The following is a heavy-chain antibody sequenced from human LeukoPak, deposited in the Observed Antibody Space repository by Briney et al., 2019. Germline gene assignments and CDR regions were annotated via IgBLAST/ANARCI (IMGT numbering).Heavy chain of an antibody. CDR3: AKGKPDWSIGY. D-gene: IGHD3-9*01. CDR1: GPMFVDYG. V-gene: IGHV3-9*01. Sequence: PGRSLRLSCVGSSGPMFVDYGRHWVRQAPGRGLEWVAGIRSSSESIGYAASVKGRFNISRDNAHHSVYLQMNSLRVEDTALYYCAKGKPDWSIGYWGQGTLVTVSA. CDR2: IRSSSESI. J-gene: IGHJ4*02.